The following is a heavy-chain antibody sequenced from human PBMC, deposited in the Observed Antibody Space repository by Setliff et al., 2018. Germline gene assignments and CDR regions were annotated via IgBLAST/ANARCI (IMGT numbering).Heavy chain of an antibody. CDR3: ASDIHNDYDYFDY. D-gene: IGHD4-17*01. CDR2: SRNKANSYTI. Sequence: PGGSLRLSCAASGFTFSDHHMDWVRQAPGKGLEWVGRSRNKANSYTIAYAASVKGRFTISRDHSKNSVYLLMNSLKTEDTAVYYCASDIHNDYDYFDYWGQGIQVTVSS. V-gene: IGHV3-72*01. J-gene: IGHJ4*02. CDR1: GFTFSDHH.